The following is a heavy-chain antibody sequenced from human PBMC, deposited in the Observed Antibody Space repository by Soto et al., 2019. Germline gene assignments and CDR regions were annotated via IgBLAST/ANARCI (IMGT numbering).Heavy chain of an antibody. CDR3: AREEVGVTMVRGAPDYYYYYMDV. CDR2: IYYSGST. CDR1: GGSISSYY. V-gene: IGHV4-59*01. Sequence: PSETLSLTCTVSGGSISSYYWSWIRQPPGKGLEWIGYIYYSGSTNYNPSLKSRVTISVDTSKNQFSQKLRSVTAADTAVYYCAREEVGVTMVRGAPDYYYYYMDVWGKGTTVTVSS. J-gene: IGHJ6*03. D-gene: IGHD3-10*01.